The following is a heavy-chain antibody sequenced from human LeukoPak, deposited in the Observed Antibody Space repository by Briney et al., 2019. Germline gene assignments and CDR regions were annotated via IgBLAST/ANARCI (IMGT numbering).Heavy chain of an antibody. Sequence: PGGSLRLSCAASGFTVSSNYMSWVRQAPGKGLEWVSVIYSGGSTYYADSVKGRFTISRDNFKNTLYLQMNSLRAEDTAVYYCARHNDFWSGYDYWGQGTLVTVSS. CDR3: ARHNDFWSGYDY. J-gene: IGHJ4*02. D-gene: IGHD3-3*01. CDR1: GFTVSSNY. V-gene: IGHV3-53*01. CDR2: IYSGGST.